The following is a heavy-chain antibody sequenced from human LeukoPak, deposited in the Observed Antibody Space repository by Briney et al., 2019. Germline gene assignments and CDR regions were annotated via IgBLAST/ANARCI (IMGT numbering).Heavy chain of an antibody. CDR3: VIVQYFYDSSGPNGWFDP. CDR1: RFTFKTYA. J-gene: IGHJ5*02. CDR2: ISNNGRST. V-gene: IGHV3-64D*06. Sequence: GGSLTLSCSASRFTFKTYAMHWLRQAPGKGLEYVTAISNNGRSTYHADSVKGRFAISRDNSKNTLYLQMSSLRVEDTAVYYCVIVQYFYDSSGPNGWFDPWGQGTLVTVSS. D-gene: IGHD3-22*01.